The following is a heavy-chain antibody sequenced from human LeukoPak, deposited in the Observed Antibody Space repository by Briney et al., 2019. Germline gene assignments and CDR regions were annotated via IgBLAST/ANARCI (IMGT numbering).Heavy chain of an antibody. CDR3: ARSMYGEGRRIIDFDY. CDR2: TRNKVNSYTT. J-gene: IGHJ4*02. CDR1: GFTFSDHY. Sequence: GGSLRLSCAASGFTFSDHYIDWVRQAPGKGLECVARTRNKVNSYTTAYAASVTGRFTVSRDDSSNSVYLQMNSLKIEDTAEYYCARSMYGEGRRIIDFDYWGQGSLLTVSS. D-gene: IGHD4/OR15-4a*01. V-gene: IGHV3-72*01.